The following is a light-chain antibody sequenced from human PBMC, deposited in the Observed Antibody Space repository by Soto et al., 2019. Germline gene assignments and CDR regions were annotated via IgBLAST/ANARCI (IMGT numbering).Light chain of an antibody. CDR1: QAIDSW. J-gene: IGKJ4*01. V-gene: IGKV1-12*01. CDR3: QQLHIYPLT. Sequence: DIQMTQSPSSVSASVGDRVTITCRASQAIDSWLAWYQQKPGEAPKLLIFTGSLLHSGVPPRFSGSGSGTDFTLTISSLQPEDFATYYCQQLHIYPLTFGGGTKVEIK. CDR2: TGS.